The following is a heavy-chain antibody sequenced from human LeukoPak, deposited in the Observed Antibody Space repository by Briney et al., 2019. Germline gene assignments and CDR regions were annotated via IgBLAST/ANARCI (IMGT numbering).Heavy chain of an antibody. CDR2: INSDGSST. J-gene: IGHJ4*02. CDR3: ARGEEWELRY. Sequence: GGSLRLSCAASGFTFSSYWMHWVRQAPGKGLVWDSRINSDGSSTSYADSVKGRFTISRDNAKNTLYLQMNSLRAEDTAVYYCARGEEWELRYWGQGTLVTVSS. V-gene: IGHV3-74*01. D-gene: IGHD1-26*01. CDR1: GFTFSSYW.